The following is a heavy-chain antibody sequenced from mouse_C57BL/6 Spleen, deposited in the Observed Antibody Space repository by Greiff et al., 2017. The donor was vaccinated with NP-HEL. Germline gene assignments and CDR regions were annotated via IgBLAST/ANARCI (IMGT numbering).Heavy chain of an antibody. CDR2: INPGSGGT. CDR1: GYAFTNYL. D-gene: IGHD2-2*01. Sequence: VQLQQSGAELVRPGTSVKVSCKASGYAFTNYLIEWVKQRPGQGLEWIGVINPGSGGTNYNEKFKGKATLTADKSASTAYMQLSSLTSEDSAVYFGARSERGEGYDEGAYFDYWGQGTTLTVSS. J-gene: IGHJ2*01. CDR3: ARSERGEGYDEGAYFDY. V-gene: IGHV1-54*01.